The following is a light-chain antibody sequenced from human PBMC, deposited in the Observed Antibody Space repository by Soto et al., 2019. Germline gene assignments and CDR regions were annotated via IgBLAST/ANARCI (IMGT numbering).Light chain of an antibody. CDR1: QSVSSN. J-gene: IGKJ4*01. Sequence: IVMTQSPATLSVSPGERATLSCRASQSVSSNLAWYQQKPGQAPRLLIYGASTRATGIPARFSGSGSGTEFTLTISSLQSEDFAVYYCQQHSTWPLTFGGGTKVDI. CDR2: GAS. CDR3: QQHSTWPLT. V-gene: IGKV3-15*01.